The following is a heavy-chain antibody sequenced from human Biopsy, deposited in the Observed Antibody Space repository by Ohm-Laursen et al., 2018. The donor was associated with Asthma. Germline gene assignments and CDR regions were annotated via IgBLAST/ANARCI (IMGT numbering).Heavy chain of an antibody. CDR1: GVSIRSYY. Sequence: SETLSLTCTVSGVSIRSYYWTWIRQPPGKGLEWIGNIHYSGSTYSNPSLQSRVTISVDTSKKQISLRLSSVIAADTAVYYCARGSSSRLSQWELLVPGGKRAHSYYGMDVWGQGTTVTVPS. CDR2: IHYSGST. D-gene: IGHD1-26*01. CDR3: ARGSSSRLSQWELLVPGGKRAHSYYGMDV. J-gene: IGHJ6*02. V-gene: IGHV4-59*01.